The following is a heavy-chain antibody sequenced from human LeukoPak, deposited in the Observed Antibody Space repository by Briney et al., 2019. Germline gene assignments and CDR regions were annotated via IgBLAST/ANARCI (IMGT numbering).Heavy chain of an antibody. CDR1: GGSISSSSYY. J-gene: IGHJ4*02. D-gene: IGHD5-12*01. Sequence: PSETLSLTCTVSGGSISSSSYYWGWIRQPPGKGLEWIGSIYYSGSTYYNPSLKSRVTISVDTSKNQISLKLSSVTAADTAVYYCARQRWGYGFDYWGQGTLVTVSS. CDR3: ARQRWGYGFDY. V-gene: IGHV4-39*01. CDR2: IYYSGST.